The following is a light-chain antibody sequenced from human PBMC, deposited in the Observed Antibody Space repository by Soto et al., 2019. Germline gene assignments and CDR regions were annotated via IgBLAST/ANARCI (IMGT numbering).Light chain of an antibody. J-gene: IGKJ1*01. CDR2: RAS. CDR3: QQYGSSPET. V-gene: IGKV3-20*01. Sequence: EIVLTQSPGTLSLSPGERATLSCRASQSVSSNYLAWYQQKPGQAPKVLIYRASSRATGIPDRFSGSGSGTDFTLTISRLEPEDFAVYYCQQYGSSPETFGQGTKV. CDR1: QSVSSNY.